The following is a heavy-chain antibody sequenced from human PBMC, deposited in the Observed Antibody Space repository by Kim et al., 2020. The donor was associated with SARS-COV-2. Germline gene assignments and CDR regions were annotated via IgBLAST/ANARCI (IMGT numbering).Heavy chain of an antibody. CDR1: GFTFSSYE. CDR3: VRDLVGGSGMDV. D-gene: IGHD3-10*01. V-gene: IGHV3-48*03. J-gene: IGHJ6*02. Sequence: GGSLRLSCTASGFTFSSYEMNCVRQAPGKGLEWVAYIYTSGSTTHYAESVKGRFTVSRDNPKNSLYLQMNSLRVEDTAVYYCVRDLVGGSGMDVWGQGTTVTVSS. CDR2: IYTSGSTT.